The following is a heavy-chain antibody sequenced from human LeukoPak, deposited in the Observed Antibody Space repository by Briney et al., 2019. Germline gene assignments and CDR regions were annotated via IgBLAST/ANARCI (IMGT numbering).Heavy chain of an antibody. D-gene: IGHD6-25*01. V-gene: IGHV1-2*06. CDR1: GHTFTSYA. CDR2: INPNSGGT. Sequence: ASVKVSCKASGHTFTSYAMNWVRQAPGQGLEWMGRINPNSGGTNYAQKFQARVTMTRDTSISTAYMELSRLRSDDTAVYYCGLSGNYYYYYMDVWGKGTTVTISS. J-gene: IGHJ6*03. CDR3: GLSGNYYYYYMDV.